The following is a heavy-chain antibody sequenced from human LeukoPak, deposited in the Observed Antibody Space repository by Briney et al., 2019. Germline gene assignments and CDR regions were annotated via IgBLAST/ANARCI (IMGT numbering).Heavy chain of an antibody. CDR3: AYRPPGDESFDI. V-gene: IGHV1-24*01. CDR1: GHTLSGLA. Sequence: ASVTVSCKVSGHTLSGLAMHWARQAAGKGLEWMGGSDPEDGETIYAQKFKGRVTMTEDTATDTAYMELRSLRSEDTAVYYCAYRPPGDESFDIWGQGTLVTVSS. D-gene: IGHD3-16*01. CDR2: SDPEDGET. J-gene: IGHJ3*02.